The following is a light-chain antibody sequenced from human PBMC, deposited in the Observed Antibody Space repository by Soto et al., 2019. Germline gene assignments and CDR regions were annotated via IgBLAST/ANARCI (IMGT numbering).Light chain of an antibody. V-gene: IGKV3-20*01. CDR3: QQYGSSPWT. Sequence: EFVLTQSPGTLSLSPGERATLSCRASQSVSSSYLAWYQQKPGQAPRPLIYGASSRAIGIPDRFSGSGSGTDFTLTISRLEPEDFAVYYCQQYGSSPWTFGQGTKV. CDR2: GAS. CDR1: QSVSSSY. J-gene: IGKJ1*01.